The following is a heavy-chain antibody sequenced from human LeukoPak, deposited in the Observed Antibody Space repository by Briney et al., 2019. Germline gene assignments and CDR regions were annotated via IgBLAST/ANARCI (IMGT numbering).Heavy chain of an antibody. V-gene: IGHV3-21*01. D-gene: IGHD6-19*01. J-gene: IGHJ4*02. Sequence: GRSLRLSCAASGFTFTSYSMNWVRQAPGKGLEWVSSISRSSSYIYSADSVKGRFTISRDNAKNSLYLQMNSLRAEDTAVYYCARGYSSGWLPFDQWGQGTMISDSS. CDR3: ARGYSSGWLPFDQ. CDR2: ISRSSSYI. CDR1: GFTFTSYS.